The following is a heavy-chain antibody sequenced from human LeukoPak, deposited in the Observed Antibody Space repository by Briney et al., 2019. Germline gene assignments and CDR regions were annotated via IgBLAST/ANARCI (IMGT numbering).Heavy chain of an antibody. J-gene: IGHJ6*02. CDR2: FDPEDGET. CDR1: GYTLTELS. V-gene: IGHV1-24*01. Sequence: ASVKVSCKVSGYTLTELSMHWVRQAPGKGLEWMGGFDPEDGETIYAQKFQGRVTMTEDTSTDTAYMELSSLRSEDTAVYYCATGIPGSGSYQFPLYYYYYGMDVWGQGTTVTVSS. CDR3: ATGIPGSGSYQFPLYYYYYGMDV. D-gene: IGHD3-10*01.